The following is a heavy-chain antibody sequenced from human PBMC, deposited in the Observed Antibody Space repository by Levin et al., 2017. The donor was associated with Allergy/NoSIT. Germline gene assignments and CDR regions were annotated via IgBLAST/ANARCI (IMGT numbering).Heavy chain of an antibody. J-gene: IGHJ6*03. Sequence: SVKVSCKASGGTFSSYAISWVRQAPGQGLEWMGGIIPIFGTANYAQKFQGRVTITADESTSTAYMELSSLRSEDTAVYYCARVGPYNWNDGGDYYMDVWGKGTTVTVSS. CDR2: IIPIFGTA. D-gene: IGHD1-20*01. V-gene: IGHV1-69*13. CDR3: ARVGPYNWNDGGDYYMDV. CDR1: GGTFSSYA.